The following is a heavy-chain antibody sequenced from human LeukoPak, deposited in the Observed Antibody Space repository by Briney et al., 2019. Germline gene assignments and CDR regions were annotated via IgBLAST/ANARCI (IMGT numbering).Heavy chain of an antibody. CDR3: ARDGCSGGSCYGIDY. V-gene: IGHV3-33*01. CDR1: GFTFSSYG. D-gene: IGHD2-15*01. Sequence: PGRSLRLSCAASGFTFSSYGTHWVRQAPGKGLEWVAVIWYDGSDKYYADSVKGRFTISRDNSKNTLYLQMNSLRAEDTAVYYCARDGCSGGSCYGIDYWGQGTLVTVSS. CDR2: IWYDGSDK. J-gene: IGHJ4*02.